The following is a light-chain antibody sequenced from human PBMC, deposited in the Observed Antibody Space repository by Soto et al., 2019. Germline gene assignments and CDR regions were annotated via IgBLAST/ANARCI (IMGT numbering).Light chain of an antibody. V-gene: IGKV1-39*01. CDR3: QQSYSTTPT. CDR1: QSISSY. CDR2: AAS. Sequence: DIQRTESPSSLSASVGDRVTITCRASQSISSYLNWYQQKPGKAPKLLIYAASSLQSGVPSRFSGSESGTDFTLTISSLKHEDFATYYCQQSYSTTPTFGQGTRLEIK. J-gene: IGKJ5*01.